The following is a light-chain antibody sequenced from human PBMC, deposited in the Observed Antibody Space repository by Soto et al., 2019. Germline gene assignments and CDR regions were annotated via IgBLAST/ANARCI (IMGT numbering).Light chain of an antibody. V-gene: IGLV2-14*01. J-gene: IGLJ1*01. CDR2: EVN. CDR3: SSFTSSSTYV. Sequence: QSALTQPASVSGSPGQSITISCTGTSSDVGGYNYVSWYQQHPGKAPKLMIYEVNNRPSGVSNRFSGSKSGNTASLTISGLHAEDEADYYCSSFTSSSTYVFGTGTKLTVL. CDR1: SSDVGGYNY.